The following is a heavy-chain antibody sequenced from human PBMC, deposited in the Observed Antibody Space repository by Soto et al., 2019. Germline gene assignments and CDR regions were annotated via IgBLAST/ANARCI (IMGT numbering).Heavy chain of an antibody. CDR3: AGDHYYDLPPRCDYVMDV. CDR2: IYYSGTT. CDR1: GGSISSGDYY. J-gene: IGHJ6*02. Sequence: QVQLQESGPGLVKPSQTLSLTCTVSGGSISSGDYYWSWIRQPPGKGLEGSGYIYYSGTTYYNLSLKSRVTISVDTSKNQFSLRLSSVTAADTAVYDCAGDHYYDLPPRCDYVMDVWGRGTTVTASS. D-gene: IGHD3-22*01. V-gene: IGHV4-30-4*01.